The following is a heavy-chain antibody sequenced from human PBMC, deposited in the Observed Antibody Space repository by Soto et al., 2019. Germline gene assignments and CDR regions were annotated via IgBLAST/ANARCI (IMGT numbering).Heavy chain of an antibody. CDR3: AMVDNYVTPTPQDV. CDR2: ISPYGGNT. J-gene: IGHJ6*02. D-gene: IGHD3-16*01. V-gene: IGHV1-18*01. Sequence: QVQLVQSADEVRKPGSSVKVSCKASGYSFVNYVIAWVRQAPGQGLEWMGWISPYGGNTHYASKGQGRRTMPTDTSTSTADRDLGSLTSDDRVVYYWAMVDNYVTPTPQDVGGQGTTVTVSS. CDR1: GYSFVNYV.